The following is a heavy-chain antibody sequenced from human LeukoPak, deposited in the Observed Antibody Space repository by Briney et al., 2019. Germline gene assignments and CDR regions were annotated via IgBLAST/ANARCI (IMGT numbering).Heavy chain of an antibody. Sequence: GGSLSLTCAAYGFTFADDFSWFRRPPGKERMGFSGINRNGDSTGYADSVKGRFTISRDNAQNSLYLQMNSLRAEDTALYHCARGSGSASPYYFDYWGQGTLVTVSS. V-gene: IGHV3-20*01. D-gene: IGHD3-10*01. CDR3: ARGSGSASPYYFDY. CDR1: GFTFADD. CDR2: INRNGDST. J-gene: IGHJ4*02.